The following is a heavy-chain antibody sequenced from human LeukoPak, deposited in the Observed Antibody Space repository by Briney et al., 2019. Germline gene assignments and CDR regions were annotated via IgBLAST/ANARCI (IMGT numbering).Heavy chain of an antibody. V-gene: IGHV3-21*01. Sequence: PAGSLRLSCAASGFTFSDYSMNWVRQAPGKGLERVSSISSSCSYYADSVQGRFTISTDNAKNSLYLHMNSLRTEDTAVYYCTRGSFRGYSYGLPPDYWGQGALVTVSS. CDR2: ISSSCS. D-gene: IGHD5-18*01. CDR3: TRGSFRGYSYGLPPDY. J-gene: IGHJ4*02. CDR1: GFTFSDYS.